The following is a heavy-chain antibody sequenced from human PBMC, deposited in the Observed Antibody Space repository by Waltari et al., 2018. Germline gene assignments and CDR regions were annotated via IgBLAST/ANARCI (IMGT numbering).Heavy chain of an antibody. V-gene: IGHV4-38-2*01. D-gene: IGHD6-13*01. J-gene: IGHJ4*02. CDR1: GYSISSGYY. CDR2: IYHSGST. CDR3: ARRIAAAPYYFDY. Sequence: QVQLQESGPGLVKPSETLSLTCAVSGYSISSGYYWGWIRQPPGKGLEWIGSIYHSGSTYYNPSLKSRVTRSVDTSKNQFSLKLSSVTAADTAVYYCARRIAAAPYYFDYWGQGTLVTVSS.